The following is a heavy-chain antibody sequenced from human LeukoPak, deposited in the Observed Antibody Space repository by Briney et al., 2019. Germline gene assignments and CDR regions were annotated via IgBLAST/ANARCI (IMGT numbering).Heavy chain of an antibody. CDR3: ARGSNYYDSSGGYDY. D-gene: IGHD3-22*01. Sequence: GGSLRLSCAASGFTFSSYAMHWVRQAPGKGLEWVAVISYDGSNKYYADSVKGRFTISRDNSKNTLYLQMNSLRAEDTAVYYCARGSNYYDSSGGYDYWGQGTLVTVSS. CDR2: ISYDGSNK. CDR1: GFTFSSYA. J-gene: IGHJ4*02. V-gene: IGHV3-30-3*01.